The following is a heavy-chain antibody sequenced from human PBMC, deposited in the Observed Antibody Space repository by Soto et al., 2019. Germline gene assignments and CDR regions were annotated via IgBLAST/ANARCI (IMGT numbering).Heavy chain of an antibody. CDR3: ARARMTTVTDFDY. J-gene: IGHJ4*02. CDR2: IYYSGST. V-gene: IGHV4-59*01. D-gene: IGHD4-17*01. CDR1: GGAISSYY. Sequence: TSETVSLTCTVSGGAISSYYWSWIRQPPGKGLEWIGYIYYSGSTNYNPSLKSRVTISTDTSKNQISLKLSSVTAADTAVYYCARARMTTVTDFDYWGQGTLVTVSS.